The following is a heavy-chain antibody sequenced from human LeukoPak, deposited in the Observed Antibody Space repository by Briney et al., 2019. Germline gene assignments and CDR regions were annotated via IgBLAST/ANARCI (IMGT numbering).Heavy chain of an antibody. V-gene: IGHV3-30-3*01. J-gene: IGHJ4*02. D-gene: IGHD3-3*01. CDR3: ARASWRYLYFFVY. CDR1: GFTFSSYA. CDR2: ISYDGSNK. Sequence: GGSLRLSCAASGFTFSSYAMHWVRQAPGKGLEWVAVISYDGSNKYYADSVKGRFTISRDNSNNTLYLQMNSLRADDTALYYWARASWRYLYFFVYWGQGTLVTVSS.